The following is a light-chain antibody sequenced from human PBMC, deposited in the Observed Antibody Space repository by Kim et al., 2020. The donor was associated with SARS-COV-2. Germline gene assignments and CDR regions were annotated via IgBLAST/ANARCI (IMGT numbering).Light chain of an antibody. V-gene: IGLV4-69*02. CDR2: LNSDGSH. CDR3: QTWGTGIRV. CDR1: SGHGNAA. Sequence: SVKPPCKMTSGHGNAAIEWHRQQPEKGPRYLMKLNSDGSHSKGDRIPDRCSGSSSGAEHYLTISSLQSEDEAVYYCQTWGTGIRVFGGGTQLTVL. J-gene: IGLJ3*02.